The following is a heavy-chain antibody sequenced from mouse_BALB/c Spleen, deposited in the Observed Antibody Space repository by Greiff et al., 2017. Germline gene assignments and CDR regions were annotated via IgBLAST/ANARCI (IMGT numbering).Heavy chain of an antibody. Sequence: QVQLQQSGPELVKPGASVKISCKASGYAFSSSWMNWVKQRPGQGLEWIGRIYPGDGDTNYNGKFKGKATLTADKSSSTAYMQLSSLTSVDSAVYFCARSYYGNEEEDYWGQGTSVTVSS. CDR2: IYPGDGDT. CDR3: ARSYYGNEEEDY. D-gene: IGHD2-10*01. J-gene: IGHJ4*01. CDR1: GYAFSSSW. V-gene: IGHV1-82*01.